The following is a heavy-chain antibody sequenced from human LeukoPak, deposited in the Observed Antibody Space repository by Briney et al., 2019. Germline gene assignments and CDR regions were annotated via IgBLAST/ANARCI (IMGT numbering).Heavy chain of an antibody. Sequence: SETLSLTCTVSGGSISSHYWSWIRQPAVKVLEWIGRIYTSGTTNYNPSLKSRVTMSVDTSKNQFSLKLSSVTAADTAVYYCARASIGYDFWSGYYEDNDAFDIWGQGTMVTVSS. D-gene: IGHD3-3*01. J-gene: IGHJ3*02. CDR2: IYTSGTT. CDR1: GGSISSHY. V-gene: IGHV4-4*07. CDR3: ARASIGYDFWSGYYEDNDAFDI.